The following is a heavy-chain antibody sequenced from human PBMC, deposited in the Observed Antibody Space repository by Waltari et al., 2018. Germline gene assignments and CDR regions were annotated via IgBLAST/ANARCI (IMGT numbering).Heavy chain of an antibody. D-gene: IGHD1-1*01. Sequence: HVQLEQSGAEVNKPASSVKVYCKASVGTFSTYTVTWVRQSPGQGLEWMGSIIPFLGISKYAQSLQARLTITVDQSTNTGYMELNNLRPEDTGVYYCARSGEMKGTVDYWGQGTLVTVSS. CDR1: VGTFSTYT. CDR2: IIPFLGIS. V-gene: IGHV1-69*02. J-gene: IGHJ4*02. CDR3: ARSGEMKGTVDY.